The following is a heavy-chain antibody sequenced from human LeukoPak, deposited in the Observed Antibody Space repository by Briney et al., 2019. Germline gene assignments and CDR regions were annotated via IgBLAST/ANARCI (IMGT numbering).Heavy chain of an antibody. CDR1: GGSFSGYY. J-gene: IGHJ6*03. CDR3: ARGFKGVVVAATPYYYYYMDV. V-gene: IGHV4-34*01. D-gene: IGHD2-15*01. Sequence: SETLSLTCAVYGGSFSGYYWSWIRQPPGKGLEWIGEINHSGSTNYNPSLKSRVTISVDTSKNQFSLKLSSVTAADTAVYYCARGFKGVVVAATPYYYYYMDVWGKGTTVTVSS. CDR2: INHSGST.